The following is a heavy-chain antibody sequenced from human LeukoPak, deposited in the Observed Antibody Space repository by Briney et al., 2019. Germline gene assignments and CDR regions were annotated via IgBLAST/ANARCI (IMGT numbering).Heavy chain of an antibody. CDR1: GYSFTAYY. D-gene: IGHD3-9*01. Sequence: SMKVSCKASGYSFTAYYVHWVRQAPGQGLEWMGWISPIFGTANYAQKFQGRVTITADESTSTAYMELSSLRSEDTAVYCCARQGYDILTHPRYYYYGMDVWGQGTTVTVSS. CDR2: ISPIFGTA. J-gene: IGHJ6*02. CDR3: ARQGYDILTHPRYYYYGMDV. V-gene: IGHV1-69*13.